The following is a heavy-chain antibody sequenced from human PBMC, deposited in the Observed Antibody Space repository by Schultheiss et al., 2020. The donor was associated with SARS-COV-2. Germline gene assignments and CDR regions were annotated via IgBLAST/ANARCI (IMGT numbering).Heavy chain of an antibody. V-gene: IGHV3-30*18. Sequence: GESLKISCAASGFTFSSYGMHWVRQAPGKGLEWVAVISYDGSNKYYADSVKGRFTISRDNSKNTLYLQMNSLRAEDTAVYYCAKDLVFDLVGTFDYWGQGTLVTVSS. CDR3: AKDLVFDLVGTFDY. D-gene: IGHD2-21*02. J-gene: IGHJ4*02. CDR1: GFTFSSYG. CDR2: ISYDGSNK.